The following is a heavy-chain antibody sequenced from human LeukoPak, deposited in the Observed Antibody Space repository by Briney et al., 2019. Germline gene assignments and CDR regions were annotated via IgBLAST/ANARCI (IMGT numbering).Heavy chain of an antibody. CDR1: GGSISSYY. CDR2: IYTSGST. V-gene: IGHV4-4*07. D-gene: IGHD4-17*01. Sequence: SETLSLTCTVPGGSISSYYWSWIRQPAGKGLEWIGRIYTSGSTNYNPSLKSRVTMSVDTSKNQFSLKLSSVTAADTAVYYCARGDYESAWFDPWGQGTLVTVSS. CDR3: ARGDYESAWFDP. J-gene: IGHJ5*02.